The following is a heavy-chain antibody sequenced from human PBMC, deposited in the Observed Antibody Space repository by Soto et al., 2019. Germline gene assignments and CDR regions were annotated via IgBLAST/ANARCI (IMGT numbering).Heavy chain of an antibody. CDR3: THPYNNILTGYYGYFDY. J-gene: IGHJ4*02. V-gene: IGHV2-5*02. Sequence: QITLKESGPPLVRPTQTLTLTCTFSGFSLSTSGVGVAWIRQPPGKALEWLALIYWDDDERYSPSLKSRLTITKDTSKNQVVLTMTNMDPVDTATYYCTHPYNNILTGYYGYFDYWGQGILVTVSS. CDR1: GFSLSTSGVG. D-gene: IGHD3-9*01. CDR2: IYWDDDE.